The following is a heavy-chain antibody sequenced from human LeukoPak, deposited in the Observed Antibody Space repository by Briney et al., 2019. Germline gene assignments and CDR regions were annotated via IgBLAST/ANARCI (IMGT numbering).Heavy chain of an antibody. V-gene: IGHV1-69*01. CDR3: ARARDIVVVPAAPKTYYYYMDV. CDR2: IIPIFGTA. J-gene: IGHJ6*03. Sequence: SVKVSCKASGGTFSSYAISWVRQAPGQGLEWMGGIIPIFGTANYAQKFQDRVTITADESTSTAYMELSSLRSEDTAVYYCARARDIVVVPAAPKTYYYYMDVWGKGTTVTVS. CDR1: GGTFSSYA. D-gene: IGHD2-2*01.